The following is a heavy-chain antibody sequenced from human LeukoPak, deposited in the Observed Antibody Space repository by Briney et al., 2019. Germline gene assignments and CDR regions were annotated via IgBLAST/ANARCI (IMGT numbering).Heavy chain of an antibody. Sequence: PSETLSLTCTVSGGSISSSSYYWSWIRQTPGKRLEWIGEIDHSGATNYNPSLKSRVTISLDTSKNQFSLKLTSVIAADTAVYFCARSGTYQYSSTSDYWGQGTLVTVSS. J-gene: IGHJ4*02. V-gene: IGHV4-39*07. CDR3: ARSGTYQYSSTSDY. D-gene: IGHD6-13*01. CDR1: GGSISSSSYY. CDR2: IDHSGAT.